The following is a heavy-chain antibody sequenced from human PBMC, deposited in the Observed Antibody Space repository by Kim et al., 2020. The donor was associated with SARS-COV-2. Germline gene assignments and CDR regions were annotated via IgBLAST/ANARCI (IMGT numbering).Heavy chain of an antibody. CDR2: K. J-gene: IGHJ4*02. CDR3: ARDRATHYFDY. D-gene: IGHD5-12*01. V-gene: IGHV3-30*01. Sequence: KYYADSVKGRYTISRDNSKNTLYLQMNSLRAEDTAVYYCARDRATHYFDYWGQGTLVTVSS.